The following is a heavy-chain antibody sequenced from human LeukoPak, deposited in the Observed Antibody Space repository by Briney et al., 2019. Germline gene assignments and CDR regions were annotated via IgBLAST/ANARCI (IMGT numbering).Heavy chain of an antibody. CDR1: GFTFSSYA. Sequence: GGSLRLSCAASGFTFSSYAMSWVRQAPGKGLEWVGFIRSKAYGGTTEYAASVKGRFTISRDDSKSIAYLQMNSLKTEDTAVYYCTRKAYYYDSIDYWGQGTLVTVSS. CDR2: IRSKAYGGTT. J-gene: IGHJ4*02. CDR3: TRKAYYYDSIDY. D-gene: IGHD3-22*01. V-gene: IGHV3-49*04.